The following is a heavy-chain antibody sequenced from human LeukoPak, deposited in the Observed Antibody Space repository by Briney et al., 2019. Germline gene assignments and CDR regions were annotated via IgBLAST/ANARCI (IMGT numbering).Heavy chain of an antibody. CDR2: ISSSSSYI. CDR3: AKEGPLITMVRGASVDY. Sequence: GGSLRLSCAASGFTFGSYSMNWVRQAPGKGLEWVSSISSSSSYIYYADSVKGRFTISRDNAKNSLYLQMNSLRAEDTAVYYCAKEGPLITMVRGASVDYWGQGTLVTVSS. V-gene: IGHV3-21*04. J-gene: IGHJ4*02. D-gene: IGHD3-10*01. CDR1: GFTFGSYS.